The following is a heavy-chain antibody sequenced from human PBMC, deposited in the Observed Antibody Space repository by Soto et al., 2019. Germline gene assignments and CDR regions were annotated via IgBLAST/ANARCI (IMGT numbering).Heavy chain of an antibody. J-gene: IGHJ4*02. V-gene: IGHV1-18*01. D-gene: IGHD6-19*01. Sequence: QVQLVQSGAEVKKPGASVRVSCKASGYTFTSYDIGWVRQAPGQGLEWMGWIRPYSGNTNYAQKLQGRVTMITDTSTSTAYMELRSLRSDDTAVYYCVRFASSGWYTGGYWGQGTLVTVSS. CDR3: VRFASSGWYTGGY. CDR1: GYTFTSYD. CDR2: IRPYSGNT.